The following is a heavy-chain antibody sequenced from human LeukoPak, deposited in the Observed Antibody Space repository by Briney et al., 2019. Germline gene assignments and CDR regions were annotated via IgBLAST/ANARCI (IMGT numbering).Heavy chain of an antibody. CDR2: IYHSGST. Sequence: PPETLSLPCTVSGGSISSYYWSWIRQPPGKRLEWIGNIYHSGSTNYNPSLKSRVTISVDTSKNQFSLKLSSVTAADMAVYYCARDRGDYVPDYWGQGAMAALSS. CDR3: ARDRGDYVPDY. CDR1: GGSISSYY. J-gene: IGHJ4*02. V-gene: IGHV4-59*01. D-gene: IGHD4-17*01.